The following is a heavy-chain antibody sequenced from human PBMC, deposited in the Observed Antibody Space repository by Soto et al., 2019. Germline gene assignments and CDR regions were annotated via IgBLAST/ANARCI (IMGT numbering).Heavy chain of an antibody. CDR3: ARHVGHILTFDY. Sequence: QLQLQESGPGLVKPSETLSLTCTVSGGSITGGSYYWGWIRQPPGKGLEWIGSIYYSGSTYHNPPLNSRVPMSVDASKRQFSLKRNAVTAADTAVYYCARHVGHILTFDYWGQGTLSTVSS. CDR2: IYYSGST. CDR1: GGSITGGSYY. D-gene: IGHD1-26*01. V-gene: IGHV4-39*01. J-gene: IGHJ4*02.